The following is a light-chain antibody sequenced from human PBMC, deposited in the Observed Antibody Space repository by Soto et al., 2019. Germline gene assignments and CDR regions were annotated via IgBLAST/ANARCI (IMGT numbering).Light chain of an antibody. V-gene: IGKV1-39*01. CDR1: QTIDTF. J-gene: IGKJ4*01. Sequence: DIQMTQSPPSLSASVGDRVTITCRASQTIDTFANWYQQKPGKVPKLLIFGASSLHTGVPSRFSGSGSGTDFTLTISSLQPEDFATYYCQQSYTLPLTFGGGTRVEIK. CDR3: QQSYTLPLT. CDR2: GAS.